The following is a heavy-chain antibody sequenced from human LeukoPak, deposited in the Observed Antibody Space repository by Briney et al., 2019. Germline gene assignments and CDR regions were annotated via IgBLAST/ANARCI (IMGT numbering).Heavy chain of an antibody. Sequence: SEALSLTCTVSGGSISSYFWSWIRQPPGKGLEWIGYIYYSGSTNYNPSLKSRVTISVDTSKNQFSLKLRSVTAADTAVYYCARGLYCSGGSCYARGFDPWGQGTLVTVSS. CDR1: GGSISSYF. V-gene: IGHV4-59*01. D-gene: IGHD2-15*01. J-gene: IGHJ5*02. CDR3: ARGLYCSGGSCYARGFDP. CDR2: IYYSGST.